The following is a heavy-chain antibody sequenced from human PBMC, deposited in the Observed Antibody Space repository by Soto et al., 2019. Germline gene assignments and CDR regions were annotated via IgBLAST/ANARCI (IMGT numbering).Heavy chain of an antibody. J-gene: IGHJ4*02. CDR2: IIPIFGTA. D-gene: IGHD3-22*01. V-gene: IGHV1-69*13. CDR1: GGTFSSYA. CDR3: ARDLLADYDSSGYYYNYFDY. Sequence: SVKVSCKASGGTFSSYAISWVRQAPGQGLEWMGGIIPIFGTANYAQKFQGRVTITADESTSTAYMELSSLRSEDTAVYYCARDLLADYDSSGYYYNYFDYWGQGTLVTVSS.